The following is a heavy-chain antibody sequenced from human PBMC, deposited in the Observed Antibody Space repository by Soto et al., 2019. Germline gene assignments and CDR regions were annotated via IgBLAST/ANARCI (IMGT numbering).Heavy chain of an antibody. CDR2: IYWDDDK. CDR3: AQTTYSSGWYDWFDP. V-gene: IGHV2-5*02. Sequence: QITLKESGPTLVKPTQTLTLTCTFSGFSLSTSGVGVGWIRQPPGKALEWLALIYWDDDKRYSPSLKSRLTIXXDXSXXQVVLTITNMDPVDTATYYCAQTTYSSGWYDWFDPWGQGTLVTVSS. D-gene: IGHD6-19*01. CDR1: GFSLSTSGVG. J-gene: IGHJ5*02.